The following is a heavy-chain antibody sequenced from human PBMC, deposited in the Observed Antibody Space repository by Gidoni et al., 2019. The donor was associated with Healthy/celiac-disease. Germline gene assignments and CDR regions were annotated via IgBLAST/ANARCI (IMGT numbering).Heavy chain of an antibody. J-gene: IGHJ6*02. CDR2: INHSGST. V-gene: IGHV4-34*01. D-gene: IGHD5-18*01. CDR1: GGSFSGYY. Sequence: VQLQQWGAGLLKPSETLSLTCAVHGGSFSGYYWSWIRQPPGKGLEWIGEINHSGSTNYNTSLKSRVTISVDTSKNQFSLKLSSVTAADTAVYYCARGVDTAMVTLGYYYYGMDVWGQGTTVTVSS. CDR3: ARGVDTAMVTLGYYYYGMDV.